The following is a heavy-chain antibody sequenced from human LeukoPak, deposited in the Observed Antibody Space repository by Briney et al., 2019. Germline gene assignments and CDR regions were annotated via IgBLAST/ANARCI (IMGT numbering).Heavy chain of an antibody. Sequence: ASVKVSFTASGYTFTSYAMHWVRQAPGQRLEWMGWINAGNGNTKYSQKFQGRVTITRDTSASTAYMELSSLRSEDTAVYYCARASYYYGMDVWGQGTTVTVSS. J-gene: IGHJ6*02. CDR2: INAGNGNT. CDR1: GYTFTSYA. V-gene: IGHV1-3*01. CDR3: ARASYYYGMDV.